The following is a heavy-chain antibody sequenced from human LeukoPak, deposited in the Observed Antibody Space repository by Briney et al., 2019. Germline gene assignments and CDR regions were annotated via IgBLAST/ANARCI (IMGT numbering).Heavy chain of an antibody. D-gene: IGHD3-10*01. CDR2: INRNGGST. CDR1: GFTFDDYA. CDR3: ARDGIKTMVRAFDP. V-gene: IGHV3-20*03. J-gene: IGHJ5*02. Sequence: PGGSLRLSYAASGFTFDDYAMHWVRQVPGKGLEWVSGINRNGGSTAYADSVKGRFTISRDNAKNSLYLQMNSLRAEDTALYYCARDGIKTMVRAFDPWGQGTQVTVSS.